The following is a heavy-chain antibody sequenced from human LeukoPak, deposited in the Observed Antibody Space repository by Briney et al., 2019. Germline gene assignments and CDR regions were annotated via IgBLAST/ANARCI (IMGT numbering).Heavy chain of an antibody. D-gene: IGHD3-10*01. CDR3: ARRGVRGVIITLDYFDY. Sequence: SETLSLTCAVYGGSFSGYYWSWIRQPPGKGLEWIGEINHSGSTNYNPSLKSRVTISVDTSKNQFSLKLSSVTAADTAVYYCARRGVRGVIITLDYFDYWGQGILVTVSS. CDR2: INHSGST. CDR1: GGSFSGYY. V-gene: IGHV4-34*01. J-gene: IGHJ4*02.